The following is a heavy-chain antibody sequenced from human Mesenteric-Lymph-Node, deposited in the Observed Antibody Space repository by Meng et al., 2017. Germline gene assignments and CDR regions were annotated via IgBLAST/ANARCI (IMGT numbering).Heavy chain of an antibody. V-gene: IGHV4-34*01. J-gene: IGHJ4*02. CDR3: ARTFSGYYYGYFDY. Sequence: GSLRLSCAVYGGSFGGYYWSWIRQPPGKGLEWIGEINHSGSTNYNPSLKSRVTISVDTSKNQFSLKLSSVTAADTAVYYCARTFSGYYYGYFDYWGQGTLVTVSS. CDR1: GGSFGGYY. D-gene: IGHD3-22*01. CDR2: INHSGST.